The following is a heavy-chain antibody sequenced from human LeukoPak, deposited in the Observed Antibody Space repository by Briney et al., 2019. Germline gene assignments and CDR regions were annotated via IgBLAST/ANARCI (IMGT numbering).Heavy chain of an antibody. Sequence: PGGSLRLSCAASGFTFSSYGMHWVRQAPGKGLEWVAVIWYGGSNKYYADSVKGRFTISRDNSKNTLYLQMNSLRAEDTAVYYCAKSGRDGYAFDYWGQGTLVTVSS. CDR3: AKSGRDGYAFDY. CDR1: GFTFSSYG. D-gene: IGHD5-24*01. V-gene: IGHV3-33*08. CDR2: IWYGGSNK. J-gene: IGHJ4*02.